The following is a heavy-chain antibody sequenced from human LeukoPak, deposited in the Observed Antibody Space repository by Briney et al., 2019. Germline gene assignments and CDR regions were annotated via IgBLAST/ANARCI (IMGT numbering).Heavy chain of an antibody. Sequence: ASVKVSCKASGYTFTDFYIHWVRQAPGQGPKWMGWINLHRGATDYAQKFRGRVTMTRDTSISLVYMELSRLKSNDTAVYYCARDLRGSGYDPWGQGTLVTVSS. CDR2: INLHRGAT. V-gene: IGHV1-2*02. CDR1: GYTFTDFY. J-gene: IGHJ5*02. D-gene: IGHD3-10*01. CDR3: ARDLRGSGYDP.